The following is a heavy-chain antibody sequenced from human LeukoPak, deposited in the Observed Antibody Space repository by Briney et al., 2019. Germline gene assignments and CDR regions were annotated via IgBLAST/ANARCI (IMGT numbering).Heavy chain of an antibody. CDR1: GGFISSYY. V-gene: IGHV4-59*01. CDR3: ARAGYNWKNYYYYGMDV. J-gene: IGHJ6*02. D-gene: IGHD1-20*01. Sequence: SETLSLTCTVSGGFISSYYWYWIRQPPGKGLEWIGDIHYTGTTNYNPSLKSRVTISVDTSKNQFSLKLSSVTAADTAVYYCARAGYNWKNYYYYGMDVWGQGTTVTVSS. CDR2: IHYTGTT.